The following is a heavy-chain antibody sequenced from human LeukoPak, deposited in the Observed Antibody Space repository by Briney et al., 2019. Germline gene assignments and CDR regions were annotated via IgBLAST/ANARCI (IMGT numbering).Heavy chain of an antibody. CDR2: ISGSGGST. V-gene: IGHV3-23*01. CDR1: GFTFSSYA. D-gene: IGHD3-10*01. Sequence: GGSLRLSCAASGFTFSSYAMSWVRQAPGKGLEWVSAISGSGGSTYYADSVKGRFTISRDNSKNTLYLQMNSLRGEDTAVYYCVITMVRGVTEYYFDYWGQGTLVTVSS. CDR3: VITMVRGVTEYYFDY. J-gene: IGHJ4*02.